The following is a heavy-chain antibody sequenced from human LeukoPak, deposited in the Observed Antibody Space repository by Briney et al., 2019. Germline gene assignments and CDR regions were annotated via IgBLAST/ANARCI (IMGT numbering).Heavy chain of an antibody. Sequence: GGSLRISCAASGLTVSSNYTSWVRQAPGKGLEWVSVIYNGSTFYADSVKGRFTMSRDDSHNTVYLQMNSLRAEDTAVYYCARDLVYSGHDYWGQGTLVTVSS. D-gene: IGHD5-12*01. CDR3: ARDLVYSGHDY. CDR1: GLTVSSNY. J-gene: IGHJ4*02. CDR2: IYNGST. V-gene: IGHV3-66*01.